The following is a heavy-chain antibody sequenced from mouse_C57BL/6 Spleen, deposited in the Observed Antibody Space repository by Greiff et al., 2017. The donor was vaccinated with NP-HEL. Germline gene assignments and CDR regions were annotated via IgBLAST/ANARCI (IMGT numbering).Heavy chain of an antibody. CDR2: INPNNGGT. Sequence: EVQLQQSGPELVKPGASVKISCKASGYTFTDYYMNWVKQSHGKSLEWIGDINPNNGGTSYNQKFKGKATLTVDKSSTTAYMELRSLTSEDSAVYYCARELGWYFDVWGTGTTVTVSS. V-gene: IGHV1-26*01. D-gene: IGHD4-1*01. CDR3: ARELGWYFDV. CDR1: GYTFTDYY. J-gene: IGHJ1*03.